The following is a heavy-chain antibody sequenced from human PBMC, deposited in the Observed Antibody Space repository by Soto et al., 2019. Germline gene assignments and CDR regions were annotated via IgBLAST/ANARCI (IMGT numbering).Heavy chain of an antibody. D-gene: IGHD2-15*01. Sequence: PXESLKICFKGAGYSFTSYWIGWVRQIPGKGLEWMGIIYPGDSDTRYSPSFQGQVTISADKSISTAYLQWSSLKASDTAMYYCARRMGYCSGGSCFYNDAFDIWGQGTMVTVSS. V-gene: IGHV5-51*01. CDR2: IYPGDSDT. J-gene: IGHJ3*02. CDR3: ARRMGYCSGGSCFYNDAFDI. CDR1: GYSFTSYW.